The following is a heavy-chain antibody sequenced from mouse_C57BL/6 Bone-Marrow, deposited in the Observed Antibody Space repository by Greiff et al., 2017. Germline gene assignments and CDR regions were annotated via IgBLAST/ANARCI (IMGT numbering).Heavy chain of an antibody. CDR3: TRYDGYCEGWFAY. CDR2: IDPENGDT. V-gene: IGHV14-4*01. D-gene: IGHD2-3*01. CDR1: GFNIKDDY. J-gene: IGHJ3*01. Sequence: VQLQQSGAELVRPGASVKLSCTASGFNIKDDYMHWVKQRPEQGLEWIGWIDPENGDTEYASKFQGKATITADTSSNTAYLQLSSLTSEDTAVYYCTRYDGYCEGWFAYWGQGTLVTVSA.